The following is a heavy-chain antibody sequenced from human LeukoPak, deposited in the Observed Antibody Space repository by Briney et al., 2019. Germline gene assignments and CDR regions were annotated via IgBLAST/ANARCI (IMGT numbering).Heavy chain of an antibody. V-gene: IGHV1-69*13. CDR2: IIPIFGTA. J-gene: IGHJ5*02. CDR1: GYTFTAYY. CDR3: ARDSWYYDFWSGYLPKNWFDP. Sequence: SVKVSCKASGYTFTAYYMHWVRQAPGQGLEWMGGIIPIFGTANYAQKFQGRVTITADESTSTAYMELSSLRSEDTAVYYCARDSWYYDFWSGYLPKNWFDPWGQGTLVTVSS. D-gene: IGHD3-3*01.